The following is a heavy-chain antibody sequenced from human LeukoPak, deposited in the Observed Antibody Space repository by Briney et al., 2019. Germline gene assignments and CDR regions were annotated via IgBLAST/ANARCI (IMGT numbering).Heavy chain of an antibody. J-gene: IGHJ4*02. CDR3: ASADFQVRQDTRSY. D-gene: IGHD3-10*01. Sequence: GGSLRLSCAASGFTVSSNYMSWVRQAPGKGLEWVSYISSSGSTIYYADSVKGRFTISRDNAKNSLYLQMNSLRAEDTAVYYCASADFQVRQDTRSYWGQGTLVTVSS. CDR1: GFTVSSNY. V-gene: IGHV3-11*01. CDR2: ISSSGSTI.